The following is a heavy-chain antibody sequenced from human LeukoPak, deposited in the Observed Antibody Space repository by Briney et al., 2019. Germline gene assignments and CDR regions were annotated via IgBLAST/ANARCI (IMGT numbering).Heavy chain of an antibody. CDR1: GYSFTSYV. J-gene: IGHJ4*02. CDR2: ISAYNRNT. D-gene: IGHD3-9*01. Sequence: GAAVTVSCKASGYSFTSYVISWVRQAPGQALEWMGWISAYNRNTNYAQKRKGRVPMPTDTSTSTAYMELRSLRSDDTAVYYCASSEGATYCDILSGMPPDYWGQGTLVTVSS. V-gene: IGHV1-18*01. CDR3: ASSEGATYCDILSGMPPDY.